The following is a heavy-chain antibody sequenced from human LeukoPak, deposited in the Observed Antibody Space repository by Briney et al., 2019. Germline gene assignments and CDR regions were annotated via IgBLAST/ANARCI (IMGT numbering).Heavy chain of an antibody. Sequence: PGGSLRLSCAASGLTFRSYEMNWVRQAPGKGLEWVSYISSGGSTIYYADSVKGRFTISRDNAKNSLYLQMNSLRAEDTAVYYCAREHRVAGDRMDYWGQGTLVTVSS. D-gene: IGHD2-21*02. CDR1: GLTFRSYE. CDR3: AREHRVAGDRMDY. V-gene: IGHV3-48*03. J-gene: IGHJ4*02. CDR2: ISSGGSTI.